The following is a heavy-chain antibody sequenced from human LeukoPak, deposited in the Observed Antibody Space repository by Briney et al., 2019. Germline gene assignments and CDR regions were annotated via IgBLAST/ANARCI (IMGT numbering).Heavy chain of an antibody. CDR2: ISSSSSYI. J-gene: IGHJ4*02. CDR3: ARDGGDSSGLPGGY. V-gene: IGHV3-21*01. D-gene: IGHD6-19*01. Sequence: GGSLRLSCAASGFTFSSYSMNWVRQAPGKGLEWVSSISSSSSYIYYADSVKGRFTISRDNAKNSLYLQMNSLRAEDTAVYYCARDGGDSSGLPGGYWGQGTLVTVSS. CDR1: GFTFSSYS.